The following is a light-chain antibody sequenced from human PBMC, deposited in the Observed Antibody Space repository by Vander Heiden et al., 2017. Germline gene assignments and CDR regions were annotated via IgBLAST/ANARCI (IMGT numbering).Light chain of an antibody. CDR3: LQLNSYPWT. Sequence: DTQLTQSPSFLSASVGDRVTITCRASQDVSSYFAWYQQKPGKVPKLLIYEVSTLQTGVPSRFSGAGSGTEFTLTISSLQPEDFATYYCLQLNSYPWTFGQGTKVENK. CDR1: QDVSSY. V-gene: IGKV1-9*01. J-gene: IGKJ1*01. CDR2: EVS.